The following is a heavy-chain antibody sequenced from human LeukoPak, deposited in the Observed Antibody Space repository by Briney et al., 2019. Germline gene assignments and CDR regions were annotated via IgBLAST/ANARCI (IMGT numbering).Heavy chain of an antibody. CDR1: GGSFSGYY. CDR3: ARLEWFGEFGEYFDY. V-gene: IGHV4-34*01. J-gene: IGHJ4*02. D-gene: IGHD3-10*01. CDR2: INHSGST. Sequence: SETLSLTCAVYGGSFSGYYWSWIRQPPGKGLEWIGEINHSGSTNYNPSLKSRVTISVDTSKNQFSLKVSSVTAADTAVYYCARLEWFGEFGEYFDYWGQGTLVTVSS.